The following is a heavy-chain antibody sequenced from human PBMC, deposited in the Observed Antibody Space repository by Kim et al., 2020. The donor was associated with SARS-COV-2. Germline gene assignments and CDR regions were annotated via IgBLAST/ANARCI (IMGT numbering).Heavy chain of an antibody. CDR3: ARIPNYYGSGSYYAFDI. J-gene: IGHJ3*02. Sequence: SETLSLTCTVSGGSISSYYWSWIRQPPGKGLEWIGYIYYSGSTNYNPSLKSRVTISVDTSKNQFSLKLSSVTAADTAVYYCARIPNYYGSGSYYAFDIWGQGTMVTVSS. D-gene: IGHD3-10*01. CDR1: GGSISSYY. V-gene: IGHV4-59*13. CDR2: IYYSGST.